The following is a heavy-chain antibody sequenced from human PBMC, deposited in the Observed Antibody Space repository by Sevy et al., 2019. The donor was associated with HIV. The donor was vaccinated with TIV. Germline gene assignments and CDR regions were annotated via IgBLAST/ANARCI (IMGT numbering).Heavy chain of an antibody. D-gene: IGHD2-8*01. CDR2: LSFGCGKI. V-gene: IGHV3-23*01. J-gene: IGHJ4*02. Sequence: GGSLRLSCAASGFTFSSHAMSWVRQAPGKGLEWVSTLSFGCGKINYADSVKGRFTISRDNSKSSVYLQMNNMRVEDTAVYYCAREGCTKPHDYWGQGTLVTVSS. CDR3: AREGCTKPHDY. CDR1: GFTFSSHA.